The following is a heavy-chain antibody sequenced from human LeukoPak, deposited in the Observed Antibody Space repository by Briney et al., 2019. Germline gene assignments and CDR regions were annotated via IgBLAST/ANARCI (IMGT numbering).Heavy chain of an antibody. CDR2: ISGSGGST. Sequence: GGSLRLSCAASGFAFSSYAMSWVRPAPGKGREWVSAISGSGGSTYYADSGKGRFTISRDNSKNTLYLQMNSLRAEDTAVYYCAIPMEYQLLSDYWGQRTLVTVSS. V-gene: IGHV3-23*01. J-gene: IGHJ4*02. CDR1: GFAFSSYA. D-gene: IGHD2-2*01. CDR3: AIPMEYQLLSDY.